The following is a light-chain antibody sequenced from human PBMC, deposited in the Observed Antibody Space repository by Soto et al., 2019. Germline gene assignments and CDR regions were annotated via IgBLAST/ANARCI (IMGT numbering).Light chain of an antibody. J-gene: IGKJ4*01. CDR1: QSVSSNS. CDR2: GAS. CDR3: QPSGRSPPLT. V-gene: IGKV3-20*01. Sequence: EVVLTQSPGTLSLSPGDRATLSCTASQSVSSNSLAWYQQIPGQPPRLLIYGASSRATGVPDRFTGSGSETHFTLTITRLEPEDFAVFYCQPSGRSPPLTFGGGTKVDI.